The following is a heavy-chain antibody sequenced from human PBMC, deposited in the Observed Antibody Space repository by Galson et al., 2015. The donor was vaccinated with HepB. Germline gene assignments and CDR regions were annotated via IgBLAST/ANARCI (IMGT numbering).Heavy chain of an antibody. D-gene: IGHD3/OR15-3a*01. J-gene: IGHJ4*02. CDR3: AREEGLGSLDY. V-gene: IGHV1-2*06. CDR2: INPKSGGT. CDR1: GYTFSGYY. Sequence: SVKVSCKASGYTFSGYYMHWVRQAPGQGLEWMGRINPKSGGTEYALKFQGRVTMTRDTSISTAYMELTRLRSDDTAVFYCAREEGLGSLDYWGRGTLVTVSS.